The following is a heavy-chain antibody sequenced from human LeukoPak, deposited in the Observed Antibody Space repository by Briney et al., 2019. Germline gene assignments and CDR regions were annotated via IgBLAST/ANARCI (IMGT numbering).Heavy chain of an antibody. Sequence: PSETLSLTCAVSRGSVSSGGYSWNWIRQPPGKGLEWIGYINYSENTYYNPSLKSRVTMSLDTSTNQFSLKLTSVTAADTAVYYCARDEWNGYYYMDVWGKGTTVTVSS. CDR1: RGSVSSGGYS. CDR3: ARDEWNGYYYMDV. CDR2: INYSENT. D-gene: IGHD2-8*01. J-gene: IGHJ6*03. V-gene: IGHV4-30-2*01.